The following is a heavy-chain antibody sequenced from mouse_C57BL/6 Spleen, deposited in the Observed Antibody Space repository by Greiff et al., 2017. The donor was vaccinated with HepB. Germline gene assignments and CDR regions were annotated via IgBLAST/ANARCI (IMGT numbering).Heavy chain of an antibody. CDR2: IYIGTDYT. J-gene: IGHJ1*03. CDR1: GYTFTSYG. Sequence: VQLQQSGAELVRPGSSVKMSCKTSGYTFTSYGINWVKQRPGQGPEWIGYIYIGTDYTEYNEKFKGKATLTSDTSSSTAYMQLSSLTSEDSASYFCARSHYYGSSCSHWCFDVWGTGTTVTVSS. V-gene: IGHV1-58*01. D-gene: IGHD1-1*01. CDR3: ARSHYYGSSCSHWCFDV.